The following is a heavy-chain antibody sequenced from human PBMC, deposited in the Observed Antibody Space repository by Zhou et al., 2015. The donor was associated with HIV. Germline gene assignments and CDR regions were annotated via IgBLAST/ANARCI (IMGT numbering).Heavy chain of an antibody. V-gene: IGHV1-18*01. CDR3: ARRRDIVVVPAAPPDYYGMDV. Sequence: QVQLVQSGAEVKKPGSSVKVSCKASGGTFSSYAISWVRQAPGQGLEWMGWISAYNGNTNYAQKLQGRVTMTTDTSTSTAYMELRSLRSDDTAVYYCARRRDIVVVPAAPPDYYGMDVVGPRDHGHRLL. D-gene: IGHD2-2*01. J-gene: IGHJ6*02. CDR1: GGTFSSYA. CDR2: ISAYNGNT.